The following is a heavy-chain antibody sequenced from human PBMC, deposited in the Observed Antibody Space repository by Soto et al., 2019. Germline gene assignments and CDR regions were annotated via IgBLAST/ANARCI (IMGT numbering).Heavy chain of an antibody. CDR2: ISASGTTT. CDR1: GLTFSSYA. J-gene: IGHJ4*02. D-gene: IGHD3-9*01. Sequence: GGSLRLSCAASGLTFSSYAMSWVRHAPGKGLEWVSAISASGTTTYYADSVKGRFTISRDNSKNTLHLQMNSLRAEDTAVYYCAKDGEGRYFYWPYFEFWGQGTLVTVSS. CDR3: AKDGEGRYFYWPYFEF. V-gene: IGHV3-23*01.